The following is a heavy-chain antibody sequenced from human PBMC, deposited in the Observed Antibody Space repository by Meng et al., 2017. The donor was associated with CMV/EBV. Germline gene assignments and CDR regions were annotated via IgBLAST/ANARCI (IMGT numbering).Heavy chain of an antibody. D-gene: IGHD4-17*01. CDR1: GGTFSSYA. Sequence: QVQLLQYGAEVKKPGSSVTVSCKASGGTFSSYAISWVRQAPGQGLEWMGGIIPIFGTANYAQKFQGRVTITADESTSTAYMELSSLRSEDTAVYYCAREVDDYGDGWYFDLWGRGTLVTVSS. CDR2: IIPIFGTA. J-gene: IGHJ2*01. CDR3: AREVDDYGDGWYFDL. V-gene: IGHV1-69*12.